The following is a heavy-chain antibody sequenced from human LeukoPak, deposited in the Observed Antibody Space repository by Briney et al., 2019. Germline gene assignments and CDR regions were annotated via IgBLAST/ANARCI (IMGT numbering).Heavy chain of an antibody. CDR3: AKGRGYYGSGSYCDY. D-gene: IGHD3-10*01. CDR1: GFTFNRYN. Sequence: GGSLRLSCAASGFTFNRYNMNWVRQAPGKGLEWVSAISGSGGSTYYADSVKGRFTISRDNSKNTLYLQMNSLRAEDTAVYYCAKGRGYYGSGSYCDYWGQGTLVTVSS. J-gene: IGHJ4*02. CDR2: ISGSGGST. V-gene: IGHV3-23*01.